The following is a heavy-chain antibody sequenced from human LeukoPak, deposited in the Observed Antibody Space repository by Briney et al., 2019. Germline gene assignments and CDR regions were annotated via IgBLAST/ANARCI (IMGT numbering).Heavy chain of an antibody. D-gene: IGHD1-26*01. CDR3: ARAGTGGYYYYFDY. V-gene: IGHV1-69*06. CDR2: IIPIFGTA. J-gene: IGHJ4*02. CDR1: GGTFSGYA. Sequence: SVKASCKASGGTFSGYAITWVRQSPGQGLKWLGGIIPIFGTANYAQKCQGRVTITADKFTRTAYMELSSLRSEDTAVFYCARAGTGGYYYYFDYRGQGALVTVSS.